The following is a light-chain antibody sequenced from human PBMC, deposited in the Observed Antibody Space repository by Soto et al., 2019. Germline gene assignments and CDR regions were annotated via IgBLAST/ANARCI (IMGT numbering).Light chain of an antibody. V-gene: IGKV1-9*01. CDR2: AAS. Sequence: IQLTQSPSSLSASVGDRVCITCRASQGISSNLAWYQQKPGKAPKLLLFAASTFQSGVPSRFSGSGSGTAFTLTISSLHPEDFATYYCHHLNSYPLTFRGGTKLDI. J-gene: IGKJ4*01. CDR3: HHLNSYPLT. CDR1: QGISSN.